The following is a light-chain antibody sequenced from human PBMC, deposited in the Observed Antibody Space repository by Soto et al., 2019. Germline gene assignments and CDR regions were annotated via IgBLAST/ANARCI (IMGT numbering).Light chain of an antibody. CDR2: DTS. Sequence: EIVVTQSPATPSLSPGERVTLSCRASQSVRNKVAWYQQKPGQTPRVIIYDTSTRADDIPARFSGGGYGTYLTLIISSLQSADFAVYDCQQYNIWPSITFGPGTRLEIK. CDR1: QSVRNK. J-gene: IGKJ5*01. V-gene: IGKV3-15*01. CDR3: QQYNIWPSIT.